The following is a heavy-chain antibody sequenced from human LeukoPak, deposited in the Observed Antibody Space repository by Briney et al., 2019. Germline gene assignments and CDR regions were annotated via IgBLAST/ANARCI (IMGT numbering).Heavy chain of an antibody. J-gene: IGHJ4*02. D-gene: IGHD3-22*01. CDR2: ISYDGSNK. CDR1: GFTFSSYA. Sequence: GRSLRLSCAASGFTFSSYAMHWVRQAPGKGLEWVAVISYDGSNKYYADSVKGRFTISRDNSKNTLYLQMNSLRAEDTAVYYCARWRRDYYDSSGYMGDYYFDYWGQGTLVTVSS. CDR3: ARWRRDYYDSSGYMGDYYFDY. V-gene: IGHV3-30-3*01.